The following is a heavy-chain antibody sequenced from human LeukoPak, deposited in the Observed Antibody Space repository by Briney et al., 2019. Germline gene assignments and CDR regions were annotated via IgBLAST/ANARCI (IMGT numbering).Heavy chain of an antibody. V-gene: IGHV1-18*04. Sequence: ASVQVSCKASGFRFTSFGVSWVRQAPGKGLEWMGWISTYIGVTHYAEKFEDRVTMTIDTSTTTAYMELRSLRYDDTAVYYCARDSDYSGNGNGDWFDPWGQGTVVTVSS. J-gene: IGHJ5*02. D-gene: IGHD4-11*01. CDR3: ARDSDYSGNGNGDWFDP. CDR1: GFRFTSFG. CDR2: ISTYIGVT.